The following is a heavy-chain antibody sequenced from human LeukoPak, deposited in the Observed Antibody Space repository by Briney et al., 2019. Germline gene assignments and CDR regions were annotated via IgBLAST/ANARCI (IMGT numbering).Heavy chain of an antibody. CDR3: AREQMGHSGYDELYYFDY. CDR1: GGTFSSYA. Sequence: SVKVSCTASGGTFSSYAISWVRQAPGQGLEWMGGIIPIFGTANHAQKFQGRVTITADESTSTVYMELSSLRSEDTAVYYCAREQMGHSGYDELYYFDYWGQGTLVTVSS. D-gene: IGHD5-12*01. J-gene: IGHJ4*02. V-gene: IGHV1-69*01. CDR2: IIPIFGTA.